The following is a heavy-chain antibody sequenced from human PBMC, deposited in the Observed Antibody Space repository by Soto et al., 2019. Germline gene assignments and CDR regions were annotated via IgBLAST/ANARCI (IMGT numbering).Heavy chain of an antibody. V-gene: IGHV4-39*01. D-gene: IGHD2-15*01. Sequence: QLQLQESGPGLVKPSETLSLTCTVSGGSISSSSYYWGWIRQPPGKGLEWLGRIYYSGSTYYNPSLKSRVTISVDTSKNQFSLKLSSVTAADTAVYYCARLLPINWFDPWGQGTLVTVSS. J-gene: IGHJ5*02. CDR2: IYYSGST. CDR3: ARLLPINWFDP. CDR1: GGSISSSSYY.